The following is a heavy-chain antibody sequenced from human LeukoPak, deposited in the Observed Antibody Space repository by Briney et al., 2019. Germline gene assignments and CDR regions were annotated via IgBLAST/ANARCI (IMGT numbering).Heavy chain of an antibody. CDR1: GGSISTSSHY. D-gene: IGHD5-18*01. J-gene: IGHJ4*02. CDR3: ARQGGLWLRAPFDY. V-gene: IGHV4-39*01. CDR2: MYYSGST. Sequence: PSETRSLTCTVSGGSISTSSHYWGCFRQPPRKELEWIGSMYYSGSTYYNPSLQSRVTISVDTSKNQFSLRLTSVTAADTAVYYCARQGGLWLRAPFDYWGQGTLVTVSS.